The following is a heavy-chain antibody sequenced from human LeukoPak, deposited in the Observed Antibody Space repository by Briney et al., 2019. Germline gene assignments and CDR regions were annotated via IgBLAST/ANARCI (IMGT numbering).Heavy chain of an antibody. J-gene: IGHJ4*02. CDR2: ISSDGNSK. V-gene: IGHV3-11*04. Sequence: GGSLRLSCAASGFSFSGYFMTCVRQAPGKGLEWIAFISSDGNSKYYADSVRGRFTISRDNAKNSLYLQMNSLRAEDTAVYYCARETRWDFDYWGQGALVSVSS. CDR1: GFSFSGYF. CDR3: ARETRWDFDY. D-gene: IGHD5-24*01.